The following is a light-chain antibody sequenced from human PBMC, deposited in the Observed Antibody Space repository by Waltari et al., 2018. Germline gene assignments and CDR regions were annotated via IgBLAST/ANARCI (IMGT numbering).Light chain of an antibody. CDR3: QQYNNWHT. CDR1: QSVSSN. V-gene: IGKV3-15*01. CDR2: GSA. J-gene: IGKJ2*01. Sequence: IVMTQSPATLSVSPGERATLSCRASQSVSSNFAWYQQKPVQAPRLLIFGSATRATGIPARFSGSGSGTEFTLTISSLQSEDFAVYYCQQYNNWHTFGQGTKLEIK.